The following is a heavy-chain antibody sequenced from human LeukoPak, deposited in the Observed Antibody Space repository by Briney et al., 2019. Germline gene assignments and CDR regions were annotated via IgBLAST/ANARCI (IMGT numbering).Heavy chain of an antibody. CDR1: GGSISSGDYY. CDR3: ARVEDFWSGYSRH. CDR2: IYYSGST. V-gene: IGHV4-30-4*08. Sequence: SETLSLTCTVSGGSISSGDYYWSWIRQTPGKGLEWIGYIYYSGSTYYNPSLKSRVTISVDTSKNQFSLKLSSVTAADTAVYYCARVEDFWSGYSRHWGQGTLVTVSS. D-gene: IGHD3-3*01. J-gene: IGHJ4*02.